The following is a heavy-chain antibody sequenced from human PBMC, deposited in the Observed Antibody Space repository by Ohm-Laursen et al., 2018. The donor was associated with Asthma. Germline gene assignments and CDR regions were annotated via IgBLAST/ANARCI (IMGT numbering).Heavy chain of an antibody. V-gene: IGHV3-30*18. Sequence: SLRLSCAAPGYTFSRYSIHWVRQAPGKGPEWVAVISQDGSSEYYADSVKGRFTISRDNSKNTLYLQMSRLRTEDTAVYSCAKDFRDAFDVWGQGTMVTVSS. CDR2: ISQDGSSE. CDR1: GYTFSRYS. CDR3: AKDFRDAFDV. J-gene: IGHJ3*01.